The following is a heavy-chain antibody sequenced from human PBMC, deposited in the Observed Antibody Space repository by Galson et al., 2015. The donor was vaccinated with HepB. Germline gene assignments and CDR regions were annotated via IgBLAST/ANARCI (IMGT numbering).Heavy chain of an antibody. J-gene: IGHJ5*02. D-gene: IGHD3-22*01. CDR3: ARGSYYDSSGYYFYGWFDP. CDR1: GGTFSSYA. CDR2: IIPIFGTA. Sequence: SVKASCKASGGTFSSYAISWVRQAPGQGLEWMGGIIPIFGTANYAQKFQGRVTITADESTSTAYMELSSLRSEDTAVYYCARGSYYDSSGYYFYGWFDPWGQGTLVTVSS. V-gene: IGHV1-69*13.